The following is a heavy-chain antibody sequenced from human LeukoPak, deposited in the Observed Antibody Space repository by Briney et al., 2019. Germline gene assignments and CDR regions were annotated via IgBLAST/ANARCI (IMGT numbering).Heavy chain of an antibody. Sequence: GSLRLSCAASGFTFSSYRMNWVRQAPGKGLEWVSCISSSSSTIYYADSVKGRFTISRDNAKNSLYLQMNSLRAEDTAVYYCARDHSGAFDIWGQGTMVTVSS. V-gene: IGHV3-48*01. CDR2: ISSSSSTI. D-gene: IGHD3-10*01. CDR3: ARDHSGAFDI. J-gene: IGHJ3*02. CDR1: GFTFSSYR.